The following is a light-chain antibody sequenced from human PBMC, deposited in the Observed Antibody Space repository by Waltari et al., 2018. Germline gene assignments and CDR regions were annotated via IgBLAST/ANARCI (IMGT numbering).Light chain of an antibody. CDR3: QQYNNWPPVT. J-gene: IGKJ2*01. V-gene: IGKV3-15*01. CDR2: GAS. CDR1: QSVSSN. Sequence: EIVMTQSPAPLSVSPGERATLSCRASQSVSSNLAWYQQKPGQAPRILIYGASTRATGIPARFSGSGSGTEFTLTISSMQSEDFAVYYCQQYNNWPPVTFGQGTKLEIK.